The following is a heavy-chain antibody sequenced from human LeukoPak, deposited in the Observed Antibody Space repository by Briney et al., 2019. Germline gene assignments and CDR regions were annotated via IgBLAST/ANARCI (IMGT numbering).Heavy chain of an antibody. CDR3: AKDIRLNRGMERGYYYYYGMDV. CDR1: GFTFDDYA. D-gene: IGHD3-16*01. Sequence: PGGSLRLSCAASGFTFDDYAMHWVRQAPGKGLEWVSGISWNSGSIGYADSVKGRFTISRDNAKNSLYLQMNSLRAEDTALYYCAKDIRLNRGMERGYYYYYGMDVWGQGTTVTVSS. V-gene: IGHV3-9*01. J-gene: IGHJ6*02. CDR2: ISWNSGSI.